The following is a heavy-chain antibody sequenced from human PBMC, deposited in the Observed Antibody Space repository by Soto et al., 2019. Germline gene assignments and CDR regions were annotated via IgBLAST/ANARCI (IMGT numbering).Heavy chain of an antibody. Sequence: GGSLRLSCAASGFTFSSYAMSWVRQAPGKGLERVSAISGSGGSTYYADSVKGRFTISRDNSKNTLYLQMNSLRAEDTAVYYCANIHLDIAAAPGRFDYWGQGTLVTVSS. J-gene: IGHJ4*02. CDR3: ANIHLDIAAAPGRFDY. CDR1: GFTFSSYA. V-gene: IGHV3-23*01. CDR2: ISGSGGST. D-gene: IGHD6-13*01.